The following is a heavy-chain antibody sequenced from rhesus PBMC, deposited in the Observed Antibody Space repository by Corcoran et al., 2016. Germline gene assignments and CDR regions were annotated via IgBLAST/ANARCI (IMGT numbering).Heavy chain of an antibody. J-gene: IGHJ4*01. CDR3: ARGRSGVILDS. V-gene: IGHV4-80*01. CDR1: GVSISSNW. Sequence: QVQLKESGPGLVRPSETLSLTCTVSGVSISSNWWSWIRQSPGRGLEWIGEIKGDAGPNNSNPSFQSRATVAKDASKSQFFLIRTSESAADTAVYYCARGRSGVILDSWGQGVLVTVSS. D-gene: IGHD3-22*01. CDR2: IKGDAGPN.